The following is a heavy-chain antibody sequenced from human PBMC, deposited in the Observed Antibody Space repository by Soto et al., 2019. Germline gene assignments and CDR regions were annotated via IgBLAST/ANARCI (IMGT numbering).Heavy chain of an antibody. CDR2: IIPIFGTA. D-gene: IGHD2-2*01. CDR3: ASLDHCSSTSCYPSGYGMDV. Sequence: GASVKVSCKASGGTFSSYAISWVRQAPGQGLEWMGGIIPIFGTANYAQKFQGRVTITADESTSTAYMELSSLRSGDTAVYYCASLDHCSSTSCYPSGYGMDVWGQGTTVTVSS. V-gene: IGHV1-69*13. J-gene: IGHJ6*02. CDR1: GGTFSSYA.